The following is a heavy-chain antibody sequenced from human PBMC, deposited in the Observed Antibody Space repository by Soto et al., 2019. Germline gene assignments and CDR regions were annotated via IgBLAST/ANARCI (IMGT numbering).Heavy chain of an antibody. CDR2: IIPIFGTA. D-gene: IGHD3-22*01. CDR1: GGTFSSYS. Sequence: SVKVSCKASGGTFSSYSISWVRQAPGQGLEWMGGIIPIFGTANYAQKFQGRVTITADESTSTAYMELSSLRSEDTAVYYCARPSGRTYYYDSSGYSNYYYGMDVWGQGTTVTVSS. J-gene: IGHJ6*02. CDR3: ARPSGRTYYYDSSGYSNYYYGMDV. V-gene: IGHV1-69*13.